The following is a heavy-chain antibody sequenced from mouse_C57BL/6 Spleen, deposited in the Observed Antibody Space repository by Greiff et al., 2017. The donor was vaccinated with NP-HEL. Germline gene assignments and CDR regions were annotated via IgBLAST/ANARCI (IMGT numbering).Heavy chain of an antibody. J-gene: IGHJ4*01. V-gene: IGHV1-54*01. CDR1: GYAFTNYL. Sequence: VQLQQSGAELVRPGTSVKVSCKASGYAFTNYLIEWVKQRPGQGLEWIGVINPGSGGTNYNEKFKGKATLTADKSSSTAYMQLSSLTSEDSAVYFCARRGYYYGSSLSSSAMDYWGQRTSVTVSS. CDR3: ARRGYYYGSSLSSSAMDY. D-gene: IGHD1-1*01. CDR2: INPGSGGT.